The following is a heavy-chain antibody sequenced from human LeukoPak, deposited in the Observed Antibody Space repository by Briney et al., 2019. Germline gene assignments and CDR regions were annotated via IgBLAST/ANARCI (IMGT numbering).Heavy chain of an antibody. CDR1: GFTFSSYS. Sequence: GRSLRLSCAASGFTFSSYSMNWVRQAPGKGLEWVSSISSSSDYIYYADSVKGRFTISRDNAKNSLYVQMNSLRAEDTAVYYCARGSGSGSYYPRFDYWGQGTLVTVSS. V-gene: IGHV3-21*01. CDR2: ISSSSDYI. J-gene: IGHJ4*02. D-gene: IGHD3-10*01. CDR3: ARGSGSGSYYPRFDY.